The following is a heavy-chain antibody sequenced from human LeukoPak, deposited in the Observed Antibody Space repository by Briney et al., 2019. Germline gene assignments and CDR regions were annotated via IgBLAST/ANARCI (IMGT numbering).Heavy chain of an antibody. CDR1: GFTFSNNA. Sequence: GGSLRLSCAASGFTFSNNAMSWVRQTPGKGLEWVSATSTSGGSAYYADSVKGRFTISRDNSKNTLYLQMDSLRADDTAVYYCARYSGSYYYPPAWDLWGQGTLVTVSS. D-gene: IGHD1-26*01. V-gene: IGHV3-23*01. CDR3: ARYSGSYYYPPAWDL. J-gene: IGHJ4*02. CDR2: TSTSGGSA.